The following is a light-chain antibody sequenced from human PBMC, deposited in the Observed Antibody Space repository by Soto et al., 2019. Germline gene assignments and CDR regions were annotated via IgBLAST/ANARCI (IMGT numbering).Light chain of an antibody. J-gene: IGKJ5*01. CDR1: QSVSRSY. CDR3: QQYNNWPQT. Sequence: EIVLTQSPGTLSLSPGERATLSCRTSQSVSRSYLAWYQQKPGQAPRLLIYGASTRATGIPARFSGSGSGTEFTLTISSLQSEDFAVYYCQQYNNWPQTFGQGTRLEIK. V-gene: IGKV3-15*01. CDR2: GAS.